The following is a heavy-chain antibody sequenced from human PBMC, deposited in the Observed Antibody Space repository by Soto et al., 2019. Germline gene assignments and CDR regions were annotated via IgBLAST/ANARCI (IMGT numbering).Heavy chain of an antibody. D-gene: IGHD6-19*01. CDR2: TCYRSKWYN. Sequence: PSQTLSLTCAISGDSVSSNSAAWNWFRQSPSRGLEWLGRTCYRSKWYNDYAVSVKSRITINPDTSKNQFSLQLNSVTPEDTAIYYCTRALSGSGPDSRGQGTLVTVSS. CDR3: TRALSGSGPDS. J-gene: IGHJ4*02. CDR1: GDSVSSNSAA. V-gene: IGHV6-1*01.